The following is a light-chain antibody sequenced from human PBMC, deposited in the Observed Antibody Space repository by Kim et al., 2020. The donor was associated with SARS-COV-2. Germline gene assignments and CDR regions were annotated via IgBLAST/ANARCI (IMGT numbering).Light chain of an antibody. J-gene: IGKJ1*01. V-gene: IGKV3-20*01. CDR1: QSISSRH. CDR2: DVS. CDR3: HHYETSLQT. Sequence: EVVLTQSPGTVSLSPGERATLSCRASQSISSRHLAWYQHKIGQAPRLLIYDVSSRPIGVPDRFSGSGSGTDFTLTISRLEPEDFALYFCHHYETSLQTFGLGTKVDIK.